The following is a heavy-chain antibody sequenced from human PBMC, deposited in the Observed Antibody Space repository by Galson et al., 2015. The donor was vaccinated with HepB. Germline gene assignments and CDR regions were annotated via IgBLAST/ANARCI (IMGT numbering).Heavy chain of an antibody. J-gene: IGHJ4*02. CDR2: IYSGGST. V-gene: IGHV3-66*01. CDR3: ALMATADSFHLGYFES. Sequence: SLRLSCAASGFTVSNNYMSWVRQAPGKGLEWVSIIYSGGSTYYADSVKGSFTISKDNSRNSLSLQMNSLRAEDTAVYYCALMATADSFHLGYFESWGQGTLVAVSS. CDR1: GFTVSNNY. D-gene: IGHD5-24*01.